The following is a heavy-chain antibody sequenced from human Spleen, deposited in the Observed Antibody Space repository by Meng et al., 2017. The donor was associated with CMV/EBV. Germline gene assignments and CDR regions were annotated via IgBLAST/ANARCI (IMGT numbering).Heavy chain of an antibody. CDR2: ISSSGSTI. CDR1: GFTFSDYY. D-gene: IGHD3-3*01. V-gene: IGHV3-11*01. J-gene: IGHJ6*02. Sequence: GGSLRLSCAASGFTFSDYYMSWIRQAPGKGLEWVSYISSSGSTIHYADSVKGRFTISRDNAQNSLYLQMNSLRAEDTAVYYCARAGDFWSGHVYGMDVWGQGTTVTVSS. CDR3: ARAGDFWSGHVYGMDV.